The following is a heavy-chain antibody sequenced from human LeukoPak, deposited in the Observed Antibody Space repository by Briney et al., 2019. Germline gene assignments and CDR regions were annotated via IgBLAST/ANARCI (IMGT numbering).Heavy chain of an antibody. CDR3: ARKNRAMDS. Sequence: RGESLKISCKGSGFSFSSYWIAWVRQMPGKGPEWMGDIYPGDSETRYSPSFQGQVTISVDKSISAAYLQWSSLKASDTAMYYCARKNRAMDSWGQGTLVTVSS. D-gene: IGHD2-2*01. CDR2: IYPGDSET. V-gene: IGHV5-51*01. CDR1: GFSFSSYW. J-gene: IGHJ5*01.